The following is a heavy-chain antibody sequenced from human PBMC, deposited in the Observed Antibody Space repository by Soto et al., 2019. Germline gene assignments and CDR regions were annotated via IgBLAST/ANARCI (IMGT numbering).Heavy chain of an antibody. J-gene: IGHJ4*02. V-gene: IGHV1-2*02. CDR1: GFIFTGYY. D-gene: IGHD3-16*01. Sequence: GASVKVSCKASGFIFTGYYIHWVRQAPGQGLEWMGWIKSNGGDPKYAQKFQDRVTMTRDTSMNTVYMELCSLRSDDSAVYYCARDERSYGEPPFGYWGQGXLVTVYS. CDR3: ARDERSYGEPPFGY. CDR2: IKSNGGDP.